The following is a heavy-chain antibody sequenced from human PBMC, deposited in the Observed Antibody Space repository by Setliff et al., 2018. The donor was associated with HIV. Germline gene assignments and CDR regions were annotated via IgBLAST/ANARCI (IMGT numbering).Heavy chain of an antibody. CDR1: GQSISGYY. Sequence: SETLSLTCVVYGQSISGYYWSWIRQTPGKGLEWIGEINHGGDTNYNPSLKSRVTISVGSSYNHFSLKLSSVTAADTGVYYCASRRGIEFYFDIWGQGTPVTVSS. D-gene: IGHD3-10*01. J-gene: IGHJ4*02. CDR3: ASRRGIEFYFDI. V-gene: IGHV4-34*01. CDR2: INHGGDT.